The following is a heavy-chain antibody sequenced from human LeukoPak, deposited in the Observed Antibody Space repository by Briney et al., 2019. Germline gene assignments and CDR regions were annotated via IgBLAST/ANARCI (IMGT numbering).Heavy chain of an antibody. J-gene: IGHJ4*02. CDR2: IYHSGST. V-gene: IGHV4-38-2*02. Sequence: PSETLSLTCTVSGYSISSGYYWGWIRQPPGKGLEWIGSIYHSGSTYYNPSLKSRVTISVDTSKNQFSLKLSSVTAADTAVYYCARVEDGSVYRDYWGQGTLVTVSS. CDR3: ARVEDGSVYRDY. D-gene: IGHD3-10*01. CDR1: GYSISSGYY.